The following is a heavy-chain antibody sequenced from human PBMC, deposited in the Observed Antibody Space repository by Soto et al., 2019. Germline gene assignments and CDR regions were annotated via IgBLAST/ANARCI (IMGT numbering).Heavy chain of an antibody. CDR1: CGSIISYY. Sequence: PSETLSLTCTFSCGSIISYYWSWIRQPPGKGLEWIGYIYYSGSTNYNPSLKSRVTISVDTSKNQFSLKLSSVTAADTAVYYCARNVLRYFDWIGYGMDVWGQGTTVTVSS. D-gene: IGHD3-9*01. V-gene: IGHV4-59*01. CDR2: IYYSGST. CDR3: ARNVLRYFDWIGYGMDV. J-gene: IGHJ6*02.